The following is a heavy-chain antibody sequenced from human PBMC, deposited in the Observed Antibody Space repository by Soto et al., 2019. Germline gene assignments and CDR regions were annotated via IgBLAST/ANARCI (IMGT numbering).Heavy chain of an antibody. CDR1: GFTVSSNY. CDR3: ESHGNSNAGGYFDF. J-gene: IGHJ4*02. Sequence: EVQLVESGGGLVQPGGSLRLSCAASGFTVSSNYMSWVRQAPGKGLEWVSVIYSGGSAYYSDSVKGRYTISTDTTNNTLYLQMNSLRAEDTAVYYFESHGNSNAGGYFDFWGQGTLVTVSS. D-gene: IGHD5-18*01. CDR2: IYSGGSA. V-gene: IGHV3-66*04.